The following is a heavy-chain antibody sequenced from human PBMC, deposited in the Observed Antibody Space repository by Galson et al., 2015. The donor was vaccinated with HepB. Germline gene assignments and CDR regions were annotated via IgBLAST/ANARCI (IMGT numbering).Heavy chain of an antibody. J-gene: IGHJ6*02. CDR3: ARGWQLVLIGDYYGMDV. D-gene: IGHD6-6*01. CDR1: GYTFTSYD. V-gene: IGHV1-8*01. Sequence: SVKVSCKASGYTFTSYDINWVRQATGQGLEWMGWVNPNSGNTGYAQKFQGRVTMTRNTSISTAYMELSSLRSEDTAVYYCARGWQLVLIGDYYGMDVWGQGTTVTVSS. CDR2: VNPNSGNT.